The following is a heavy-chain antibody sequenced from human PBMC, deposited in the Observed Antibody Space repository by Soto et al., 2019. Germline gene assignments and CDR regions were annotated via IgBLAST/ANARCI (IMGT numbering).Heavy chain of an antibody. Sequence: QVQLVQSGAEVKKPGASVKVSCKASGYTFTSYGISWVRQAPGQGLEWMGWISAYNGNTNYAQKLQGRVTMTTDTSTSTASMELRSLRSDDTAVYYCARVAGIAVAGYYYYYGMDVWGQGTTVTVSS. CDR1: GYTFTSYG. J-gene: IGHJ6*02. D-gene: IGHD6-19*01. CDR3: ARVAGIAVAGYYYYYGMDV. CDR2: ISAYNGNT. V-gene: IGHV1-18*01.